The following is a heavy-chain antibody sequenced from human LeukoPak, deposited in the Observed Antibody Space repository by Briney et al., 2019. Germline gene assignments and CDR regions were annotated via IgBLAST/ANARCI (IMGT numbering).Heavy chain of an antibody. CDR2: LYYSGST. D-gene: IGHD3-16*01. V-gene: IGHV4-59*01. CDR1: GGSITTYY. Sequence: SETLSLTCTVSGGSITTYYWSWIRQPPGKGLEWIGYLYYSGSTNYNPSLKSRVTTSVDTSENQFSLNPSSVTAADTAVYFCARGGNWGSYFDYWGQGTLVTVSS. J-gene: IGHJ4*02. CDR3: ARGGNWGSYFDY.